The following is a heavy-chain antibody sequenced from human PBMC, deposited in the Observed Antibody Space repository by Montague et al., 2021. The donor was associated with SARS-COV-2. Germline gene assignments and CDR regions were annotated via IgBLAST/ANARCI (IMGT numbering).Heavy chain of an antibody. CDR2: RYQNGAT. CDR1: GFSISSGYY. J-gene: IGHJ3*02. V-gene: IGHV4-38-2*02. D-gene: IGHD3-3*01. Sequence: SETLSLTCSVSGFSISSGYYWGWIRQTPGRGLEWIGSRYQNGATYYSPSLKRPVTILLDTSKNQFSLSLTSVTAADSAVYFCARRPGASYYVFWSGGFDIWGQGTMVTVS. CDR3: ARRPGASYYVFWSGGFDI.